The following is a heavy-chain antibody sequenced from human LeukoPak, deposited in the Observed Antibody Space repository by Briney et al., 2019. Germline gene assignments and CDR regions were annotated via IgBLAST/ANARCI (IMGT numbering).Heavy chain of an antibody. CDR1: GGSISSSGYY. D-gene: IGHD5-12*01. CDR3: ARRRIVATIDY. V-gene: IGHV4-39*01. CDR2: ISYTGTT. J-gene: IGHJ4*02. Sequence: PSETLSLTCGVSGGSISSSGYYWAWIRHPPGTGLEWIGSISYTGTTYYNPSLKSRLTISADRSKNQFSLKLTSVTAADTAVYYCARRRIVATIDYWGQGTLVTVSS.